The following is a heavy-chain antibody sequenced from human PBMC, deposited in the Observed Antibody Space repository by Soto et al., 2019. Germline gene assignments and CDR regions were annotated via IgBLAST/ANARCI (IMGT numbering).Heavy chain of an antibody. V-gene: IGHV3-43D*04. CDR1: GFTFDDYA. D-gene: IGHD3-3*01. Sequence: GGSLRLSCAASGFTFDDYAMHWVRQTPGEGLEWVSLISWDGGSTYYADSVKGRFTISRDNSKNSLYLQMNSLRAEDTALYYCAKDIARFRRGHYYYYYGMDVWGEGTTVTVSS. J-gene: IGHJ6*04. CDR3: AKDIARFRRGHYYYYYGMDV. CDR2: ISWDGGST.